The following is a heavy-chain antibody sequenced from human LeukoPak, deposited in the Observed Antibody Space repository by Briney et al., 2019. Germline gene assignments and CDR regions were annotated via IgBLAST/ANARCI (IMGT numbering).Heavy chain of an antibody. J-gene: IGHJ3*02. CDR3: AIMGTYYDIAI. CDR2: INPSGGST. V-gene: IGHV1-46*01. Sequence: AASVKVSCKASGYTFTSYYMHWVRQAPGQGLEWMGIINPSGGSTSYAQKFQGRVTITRNTSISTAYMELSSLRSEDTAVYYCAIMGTYYDIAIWGQGTMVTVSS. CDR1: GYTFTSYY. D-gene: IGHD3-9*01.